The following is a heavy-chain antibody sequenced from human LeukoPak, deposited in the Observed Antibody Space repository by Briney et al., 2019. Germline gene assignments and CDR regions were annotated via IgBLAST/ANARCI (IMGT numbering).Heavy chain of an antibody. Sequence: SETLSLTCAVYGDSFSGYYWSWIRQPPGKGLEWIAEINHRGSTHYNPSLKSRVNISVDTSKNQFSLNLDSVTAADTAVYYCARSWAGMYYPFYYFDFWGQGTLVSVSS. V-gene: IGHV4-34*01. CDR1: GDSFSGYY. J-gene: IGHJ4*02. D-gene: IGHD1-26*01. CDR3: ARSWAGMYYPFYYFDF. CDR2: INHRGST.